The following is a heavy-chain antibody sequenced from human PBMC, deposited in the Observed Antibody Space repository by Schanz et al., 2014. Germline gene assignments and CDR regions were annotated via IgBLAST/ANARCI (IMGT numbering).Heavy chain of an antibody. J-gene: IGHJ5*02. V-gene: IGHV4-34*02. CDR2: INHSGNN. CDR3: ARVGRDSYGFTSRFDA. CDR1: GVSFSGYF. D-gene: IGHD3-16*01. Sequence: QVQLQQWGAGLLKPSETLSLTCDVYGVSFSGYFWSWIRQPPGKGLEWIGEINHSGNNYYNPSLKSRVTISVDTSKNQFSLKLTSVTAADTAVYYCARVGRDSYGFTSRFDAWGQGTLVAVSS.